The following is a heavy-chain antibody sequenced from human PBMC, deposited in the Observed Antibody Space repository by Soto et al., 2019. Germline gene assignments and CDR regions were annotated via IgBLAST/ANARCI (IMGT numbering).Heavy chain of an antibody. J-gene: IGHJ6*02. CDR3: AKEFRPREYYYYYYGMDV. D-gene: IGHD6-6*01. CDR1: GFTFSSYA. V-gene: IGHV3-23*01. CDR2: ISGSGGST. Sequence: PGGSLRLSCAASGFTFSSYAMSWVRQAPGKGLEWVSAISGSGGSTYYADSVKGRFTISRDNSKNTLYLQMNSLRAEDTAVYYCAKEFRPREYYYYYYGMDVWGQGTTVTVSS.